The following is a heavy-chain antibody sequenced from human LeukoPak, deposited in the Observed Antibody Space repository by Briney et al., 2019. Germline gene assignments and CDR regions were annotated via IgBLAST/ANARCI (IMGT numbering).Heavy chain of an antibody. D-gene: IGHD3-22*01. CDR1: GFTFSTYS. CDR2: ISSSTRTI. Sequence: PGGSLRLSCAASGFTFSTYSMNWVRQAPGKGLEWVSYISSSTRTIYYADSVKGRFTISRDNAKNSLYLQMNSLRAEDTAVYYCARGTSGYNVDHFDSWGQGTLVTVSP. V-gene: IGHV3-48*04. J-gene: IGHJ4*02. CDR3: ARGTSGYNVDHFDS.